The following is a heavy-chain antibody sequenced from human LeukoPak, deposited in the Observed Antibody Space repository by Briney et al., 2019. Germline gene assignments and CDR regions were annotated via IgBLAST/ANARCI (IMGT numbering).Heavy chain of an antibody. Sequence: PSETLSLTCSVSGGPISTYFWTWIRQAPGKGLEWIGYMYYTGSSNYNPSLESRVAISIDTSKNQFSLKLTSVTPADTAAYYCARGGYRSYYYVDVWGKGTTVIVSS. V-gene: IGHV4-59*01. J-gene: IGHJ6*03. CDR1: GGPISTYF. CDR3: ARGGYRSYYYVDV. D-gene: IGHD3-16*02. CDR2: MYYTGSS.